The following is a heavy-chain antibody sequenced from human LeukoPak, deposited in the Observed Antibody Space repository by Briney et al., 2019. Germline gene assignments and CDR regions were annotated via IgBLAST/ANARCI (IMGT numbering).Heavy chain of an antibody. V-gene: IGHV3-48*01. CDR1: GFTFSSYS. CDR2: ISSSSSTI. Sequence: GGSLRLSCAASGFTFSSYSMNWVRQAPGKGLEWVSYISSSSSTIYYADSVKGRFTISRDNAKNSLYLQMNSLRAEDTAVYYCARRGYYYDSSGYYLGGFDYWGQGTLVTVSS. J-gene: IGHJ4*02. CDR3: ARRGYYYDSSGYYLGGFDY. D-gene: IGHD3-22*01.